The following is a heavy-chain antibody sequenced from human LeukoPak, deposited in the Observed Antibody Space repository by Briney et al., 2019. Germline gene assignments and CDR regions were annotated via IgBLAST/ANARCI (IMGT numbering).Heavy chain of an antibody. Sequence: GGSLRLSCAASGFTVSSNYMSWVRQAPGKGLEWVSYINSSTSTIYYADSVKGRFTISRDNAKNSLYLQMNSLRDEDTAVYYCARDLRSFDYWGQGTLVTVSS. CDR1: GFTVSSNY. CDR3: ARDLRSFDY. D-gene: IGHD4-17*01. CDR2: INSSTSTI. J-gene: IGHJ4*02. V-gene: IGHV3-48*02.